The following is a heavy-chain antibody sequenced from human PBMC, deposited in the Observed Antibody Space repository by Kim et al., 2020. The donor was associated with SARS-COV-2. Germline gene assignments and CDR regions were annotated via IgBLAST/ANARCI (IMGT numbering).Heavy chain of an antibody. V-gene: IGHV1-69*04. CDR1: GGTFSNYA. CDR3: ARGGQVVIDGRVSLTPYEH. D-gene: IGHD2-21*01. J-gene: IGHJ4*02. Sequence: SVKVSCKASGGTFSNYAVNWVRQAPGQGLEWMGRILPMVDIPNYARNFQGRLTTTADKSTSTAYMELTGLTSADTAVYYCARGGQVVIDGRVSLTPYEHWGQGALVTVSS. CDR2: ILPMVDIP.